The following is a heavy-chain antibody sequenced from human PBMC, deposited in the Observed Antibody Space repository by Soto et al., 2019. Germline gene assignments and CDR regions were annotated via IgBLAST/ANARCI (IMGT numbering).Heavy chain of an antibody. D-gene: IGHD3-10*01. Sequence: EVQLVESGGGVARPGGSLRLSCAASGFTFEDHGMSWVRQAPGKGLEWLSDISWDGGTTVYADSVKGRFTVSRNNAKSSLVLQMNSPKTGDTAFYPRARRSGDQQVCDFWGQGTLVTVSS. V-gene: IGHV3-20*01. CDR3: ARRSGDQQVCDF. J-gene: IGHJ4*02. CDR2: ISWDGGTT. CDR1: GFTFEDHG.